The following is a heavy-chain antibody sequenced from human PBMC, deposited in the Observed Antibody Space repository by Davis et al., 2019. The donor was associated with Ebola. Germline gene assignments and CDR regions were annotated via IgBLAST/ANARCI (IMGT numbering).Heavy chain of an antibody. CDR3: ARAQEMATNVPGY. CDR1: GLTFSGYS. D-gene: IGHD5-24*01. CDR2: ISSRSNDI. J-gene: IGHJ4*02. V-gene: IGHV3-21*01. Sequence: GESLKISCAASGLTFSGYSVNWVRQAPGKGLEWVSSISSRSNDIYYADSLKGRFTISRDNAKNSVYLEMNSLRAEDTAVYYCARAQEMATNVPGYWGQGTVVIVSS.